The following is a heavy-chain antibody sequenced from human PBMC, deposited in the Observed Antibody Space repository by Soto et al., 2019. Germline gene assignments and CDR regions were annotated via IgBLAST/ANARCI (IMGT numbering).Heavy chain of an antibody. CDR2: IKQDGSEK. V-gene: IGHV3-7*05. CDR1: GFTFSSYW. CDR3: ARIRVAATPSARSYFDY. J-gene: IGHJ4*02. Sequence: PGGSLRLSCAASGFTFSSYWMSWVRQAPGKGLEWVANIKQDGSEKYYVDSVKGRFTISRDNAKNSLYLQMNSLRAEDTAVYYCARIRVAATPSARSYFDYWGQGTLVTVSS. D-gene: IGHD2-15*01.